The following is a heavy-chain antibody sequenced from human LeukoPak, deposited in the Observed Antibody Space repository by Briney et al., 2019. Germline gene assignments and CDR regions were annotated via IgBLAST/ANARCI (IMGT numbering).Heavy chain of an antibody. CDR3: ARGVSLFNWNDDQTQGNYYYYEMDV. Sequence: SVKVSCKASGGTFSRYAISWVRQAPGRGLEWMGGIIPIFGTPKFAQKFQGRVTITADESTASAYLELSRLRSEDTAVYYCARGVSLFNWNDDQTQGNYYYYEMDVWGQGTTVTVSS. J-gene: IGHJ6*02. CDR2: IIPIFGTP. D-gene: IGHD1-1*01. CDR1: GGTFSRYA. V-gene: IGHV1-69*13.